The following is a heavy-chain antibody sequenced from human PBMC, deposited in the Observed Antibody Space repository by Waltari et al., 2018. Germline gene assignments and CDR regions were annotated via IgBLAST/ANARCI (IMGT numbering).Heavy chain of an antibody. CDR3: VREVFGSGWRESYFFDY. Sequence: EVQLVESGGGMLRPGGALRRSCAASGFTFNDLGLSWVRQVPGKGLEWVSGINWSGARTSYADSVMGRFTVSRDNAMNSLYLEMSSLRAEDTALYYCVREVFGSGWRESYFFDYWGQGTVVTVSS. V-gene: IGHV3-20*04. D-gene: IGHD6-19*01. CDR2: INWSGART. CDR1: GFTFNDLG. J-gene: IGHJ4*02.